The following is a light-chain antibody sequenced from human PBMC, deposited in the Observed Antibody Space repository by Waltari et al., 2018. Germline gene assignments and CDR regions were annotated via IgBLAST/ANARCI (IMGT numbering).Light chain of an antibody. CDR3: AAWDDSLSGVV. CDR2: RNN. Sequence: QSVLTQPPSASGPPGQRVTISCSGSSSNLGRNYVSWYQQLPGTTPKPLIYRNNQRPSGVPDRFSGAKSGTSASLAISGLRSEDEADYYCAAWDDSLSGVVFGGGTKLTVL. J-gene: IGLJ2*01. CDR1: SSNLGRNY. V-gene: IGLV1-47*01.